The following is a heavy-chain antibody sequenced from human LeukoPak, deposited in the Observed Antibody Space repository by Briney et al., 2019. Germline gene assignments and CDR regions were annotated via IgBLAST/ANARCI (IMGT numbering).Heavy chain of an antibody. Sequence: SETLSLTCTVSGGSVSSYYWSWIRQPAGKGLEWIGRIHTSGSTNYNPSLKSRVTMSVDTSKNQFSLNLSSVTAADTAVYYCARDSYYYGSGSLIFDYWGQGTLVTVSS. CDR1: GGSVSSYY. CDR3: ARDSYYYGSGSLIFDY. D-gene: IGHD3-10*01. V-gene: IGHV4-4*07. J-gene: IGHJ4*02. CDR2: IHTSGST.